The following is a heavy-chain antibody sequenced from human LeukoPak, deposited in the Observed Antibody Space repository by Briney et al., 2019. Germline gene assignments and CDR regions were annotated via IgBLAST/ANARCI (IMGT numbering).Heavy chain of an antibody. CDR2: TYYSGST. Sequence: SQTLSLTCTVSGGSISSGGYYWSWIRQRPGKGLEWIGYTYYSGSTYCNPSLKSRVTISVDTSKNQFSLKLSSVTAADTAVYYCARDSSYGDTFDYWGQGTLVTVSS. V-gene: IGHV4-31*03. D-gene: IGHD4-17*01. CDR3: ARDSSYGDTFDY. CDR1: GGSISSGGYY. J-gene: IGHJ4*02.